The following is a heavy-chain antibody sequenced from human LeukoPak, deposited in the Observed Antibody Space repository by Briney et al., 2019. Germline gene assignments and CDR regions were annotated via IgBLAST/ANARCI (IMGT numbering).Heavy chain of an antibody. CDR2: ISAYNGNT. Sequence: ASVKVSCKASGYTFTSYGISWVRQAPGQGLEWMGWISAYNGNTNYAQKLQGRVTMTTDTSTSTAYMELRSLRSDDTAVYYCARYRRTDGYNTVDYWGQGTLVTVSS. D-gene: IGHD5-24*01. CDR1: GYTFTSYG. V-gene: IGHV1-18*01. J-gene: IGHJ4*02. CDR3: ARYRRTDGYNTVDY.